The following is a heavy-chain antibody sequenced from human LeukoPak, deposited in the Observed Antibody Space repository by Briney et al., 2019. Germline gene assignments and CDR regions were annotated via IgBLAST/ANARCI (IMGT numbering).Heavy chain of an antibody. CDR2: ISGSGGGT. D-gene: IGHD3-16*01. V-gene: IGHV3-23*01. Sequence: GGSLRLSCAASGFTFSSYAMSWVRQAPGKGLEWVSDISGSGGGTYYADSVKGRFTISRDNSKNTAFLQMSGLTVEDTAVYYCAGAAGLGNYLIDYWGQGTLVTVSS. CDR3: AGAAGLGNYLIDY. CDR1: GFTFSSYA. J-gene: IGHJ4*02.